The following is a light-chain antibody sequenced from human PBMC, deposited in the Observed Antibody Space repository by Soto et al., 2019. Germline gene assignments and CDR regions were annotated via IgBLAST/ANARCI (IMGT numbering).Light chain of an antibody. CDR2: AAS. J-gene: IGKJ1*01. CDR3: QQNYNSRWT. CDR1: QSVSSY. Sequence: EIVLTQSPAILSLSPGERATLSCRASQSVSSYLTWYQQKPGQAPSLLIYAASNRATGIPARFSGSGSGTDFTLTISSLQPEDFGTYYCQQNYNSRWTFGQGTEIEI. V-gene: IGKV3-11*01.